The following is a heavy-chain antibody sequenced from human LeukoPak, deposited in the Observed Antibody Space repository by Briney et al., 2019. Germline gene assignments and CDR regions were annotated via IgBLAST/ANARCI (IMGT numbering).Heavy chain of an antibody. D-gene: IGHD6-13*01. J-gene: IGHJ4*02. CDR1: GFTFSNAW. CDR2: IKSKTDGGTT. Sequence: GGSLRLSCAASGFTFSNAWMSWVRQAPGKGLEWIGRIKSKTDGGTTDYAAPVKGRFTISRDDSKNTLYLQMNSLKTEDTVVYYCPTIRGYTSSWPFDYWGQGILVTVSS. CDR3: PTIRGYTSSWPFDY. V-gene: IGHV3-15*01.